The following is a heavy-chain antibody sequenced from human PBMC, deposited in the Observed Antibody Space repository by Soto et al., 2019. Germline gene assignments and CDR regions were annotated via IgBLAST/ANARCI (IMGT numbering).Heavy chain of an antibody. CDR1: GYTFTSYD. Sequence: QVQLVQSGAEVKKPGASVKVSCKASGYTFTSYDINWLRKPTGQGLEWMGWMNPNSGNTGYAQKFQGRVTLTSNTSISTAYMDLSSLRSEDTAVYYCARERSAAGTGWFDPWGQGTLVTVSS. V-gene: IGHV1-8*01. CDR2: MNPNSGNT. J-gene: IGHJ5*02. CDR3: ARERSAAGTGWFDP. D-gene: IGHD6-13*01.